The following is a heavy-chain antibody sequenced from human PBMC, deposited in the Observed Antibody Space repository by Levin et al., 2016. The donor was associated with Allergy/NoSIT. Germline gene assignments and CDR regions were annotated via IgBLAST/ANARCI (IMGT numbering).Heavy chain of an antibody. J-gene: IGHJ4*02. D-gene: IGHD3-16*01. V-gene: IGHV3-7*01. CDR3: ATIQLWTMGGSY. CDR2: IKQDGSEK. Sequence: WIRQPPGKGLEWVATIKQDGSEKYYVDSVKGRFTISRDNAKTSLYLQMNSLRAEDTAIYYCATIQLWTMGGSYWGQGTLVTSPQ.